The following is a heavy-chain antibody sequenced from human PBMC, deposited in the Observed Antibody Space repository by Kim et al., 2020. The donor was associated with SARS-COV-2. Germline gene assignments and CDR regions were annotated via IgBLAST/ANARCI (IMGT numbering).Heavy chain of an antibody. V-gene: IGHV3-15*01. CDR3: TTRRYSGSYYLMDY. Sequence: AAPVKGRFTITRDDSKNTLYLQMNSLKTGDTAVYYCTTRRYSGSYYLMDYWGQGTLVTVSS. J-gene: IGHJ4*02. D-gene: IGHD1-26*01.